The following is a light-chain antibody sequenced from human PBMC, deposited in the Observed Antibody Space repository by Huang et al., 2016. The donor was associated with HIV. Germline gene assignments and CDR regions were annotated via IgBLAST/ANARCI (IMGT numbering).Light chain of an antibody. CDR3: LQYYTAPE. CDR2: WAS. CDR1: QSVLYSTNNKTY. V-gene: IGKV4-1*01. Sequence: DFVMTQSPDSLTVSLGERATINCRSSQSVLYSTNNKTYLAGYQQKPGQPPKLLIYWASARESGVPDRFSGSGSGTNFSLTINNLQAEDAAVYYCLQYYTAPEFGGGTKVEI. J-gene: IGKJ4*02.